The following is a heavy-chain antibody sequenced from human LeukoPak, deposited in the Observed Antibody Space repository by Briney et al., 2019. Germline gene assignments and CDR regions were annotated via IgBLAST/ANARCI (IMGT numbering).Heavy chain of an antibody. CDR2: IYYSGST. J-gene: IGHJ5*02. V-gene: IGHV4-59*01. CDR1: GGSISSYY. Sequence: PSETLSLTCTVSGGSISSYYWSWIRQPPGKGLEWIGYIYYSGSTNYNPSLKSRVTISVDTSKNQFSLKLSSVTAADTAVYYCARAYSSSWYFNWFDPWGQGTLVTVSS. CDR3: ARAYSSSWYFNWFDP. D-gene: IGHD6-13*01.